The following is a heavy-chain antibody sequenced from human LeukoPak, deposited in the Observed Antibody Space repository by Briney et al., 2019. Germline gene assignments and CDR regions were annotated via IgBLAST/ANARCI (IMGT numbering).Heavy chain of an antibody. J-gene: IGHJ3*02. CDR2: IYYSGST. Sequence: PSETLSLTCTVSGGSVSSGSYYWSWIRQPPGKGLEWIGYIYYSGSTNYNPSLKRRVTISVDTSKNQFSLKLSSVTAADTAVYYCARWSSGSRPYDAFDIWGQGTMVTVSS. CDR3: ARWSSGSRPYDAFDI. V-gene: IGHV4-61*01. CDR1: GGSVSSGSYY. D-gene: IGHD3-22*01.